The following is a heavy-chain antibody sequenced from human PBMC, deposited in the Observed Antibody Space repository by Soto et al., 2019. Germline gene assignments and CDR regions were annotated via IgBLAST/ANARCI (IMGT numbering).Heavy chain of an antibody. CDR3: ARVGRSRWDWFDP. J-gene: IGHJ5*02. Sequence: QVQLQESGPGLVKPSETLSLTCTVSYDSIRTYYWSWIRQPPGKGLERIGYIYDSGSTNYNPALKSRVIISVVAANNQLSRALYSVTAADRAEYCCARVGRSRWDWFDPWGQGTGVAVSS. D-gene: IGHD3-10*01. V-gene: IGHV4-59*01. CDR2: IYDSGST. CDR1: YDSIRTYY.